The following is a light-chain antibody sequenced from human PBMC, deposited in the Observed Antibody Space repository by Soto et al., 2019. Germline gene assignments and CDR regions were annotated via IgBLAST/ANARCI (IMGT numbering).Light chain of an antibody. Sequence: QSVLTQPPSASGTPGQRVTISCSGSSSTIGSNTGNWFQQLPGTAPKRLIYTNNQRPSGVPDRFSGSKSGTSASLAISGLQTEDEDDYYYAAWDDSLNTYVFGTGTKFTVL. V-gene: IGLV1-44*01. CDR1: SSTIGSNT. CDR2: TNN. J-gene: IGLJ1*01. CDR3: AAWDDSLNTYV.